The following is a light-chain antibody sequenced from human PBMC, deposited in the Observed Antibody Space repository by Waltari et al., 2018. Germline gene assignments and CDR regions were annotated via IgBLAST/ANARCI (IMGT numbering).Light chain of an antibody. Sequence: EIVLPQSPGPLPLSPGQRATLSSRASQGVGKYLAWYQQRPGQAPRLLLYHASIRATGIPDRFSGSGYGTDFSLTISRLEPEDFAVYYCQKYDFLPATFGQGTTVEIK. CDR3: QKYDFLPAT. CDR2: HAS. V-gene: IGKV3-20*01. J-gene: IGKJ1*01. CDR1: QGVGKY.